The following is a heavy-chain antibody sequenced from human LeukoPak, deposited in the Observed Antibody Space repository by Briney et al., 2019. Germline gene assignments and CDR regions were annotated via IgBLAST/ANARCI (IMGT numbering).Heavy chain of an antibody. CDR1: GFTFSSYA. J-gene: IGHJ4*02. Sequence: GGSLRLSCAASGFTFSSYAMSWVRQAPGKGLEWVSAISGSGGSTYYADSVKGRFTISRDNPKNTLYLQMNSLRAEDTAVYYCAKDQDAVVVVAATPDYWGQGTLVTVSS. CDR3: AKDQDAVVVVAATPDY. V-gene: IGHV3-23*01. CDR2: ISGSGGST. D-gene: IGHD2-15*01.